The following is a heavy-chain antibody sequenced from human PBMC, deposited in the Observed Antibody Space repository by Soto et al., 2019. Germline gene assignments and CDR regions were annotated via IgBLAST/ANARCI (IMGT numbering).Heavy chain of an antibody. CDR3: AAGYSTGLDAFDI. V-gene: IGHV5-51*01. J-gene: IGHJ3*02. D-gene: IGHD2-8*02. Sequence: GESLKISCKGSGYNFANFWIGWVRQIPGKGLEWMGMIFPGDSDTKNSPSLEGQITMSVDKSDSSAYLQWRSLKASDTAIYYCAAGYSTGLDAFDIWGQGTMVTVSS. CDR1: GYNFANFW. CDR2: IFPGDSDT.